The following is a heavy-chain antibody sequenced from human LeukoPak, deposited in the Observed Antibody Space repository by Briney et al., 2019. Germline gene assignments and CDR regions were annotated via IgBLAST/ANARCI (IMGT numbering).Heavy chain of an antibody. D-gene: IGHD4-23*01. J-gene: IGHJ4*02. CDR2: IYYSGST. Sequence: GKGLEWIGSIYYSGSTYYNPSLKSRVTISVDTSKNQFSLKLSSVTAADTAVYYCLSGGYDYWGQGTLVTVSS. V-gene: IGHV4-39*01. CDR3: LSGGYDY.